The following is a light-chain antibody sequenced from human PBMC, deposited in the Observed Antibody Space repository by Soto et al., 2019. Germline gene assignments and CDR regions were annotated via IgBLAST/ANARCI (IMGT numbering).Light chain of an antibody. CDR3: CSYAGSRTWV. V-gene: IGLV2-23*01. J-gene: IGLJ3*02. CDR1: SSDVGSFNL. Sequence: QSALTQPASVSGSPGQSITISCAGTSSDVGSFNLVSWYQHHPGKAPKLIIYEGSKRPSGVSNRFSGSRSGNTASLTISGLQAEDEADYYCCSYAGSRTWVFGGGTKLTVL. CDR2: EGS.